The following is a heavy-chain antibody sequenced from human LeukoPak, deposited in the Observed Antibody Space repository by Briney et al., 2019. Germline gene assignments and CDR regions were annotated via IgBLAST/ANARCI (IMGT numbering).Heavy chain of an antibody. CDR2: INSDGSST. CDR3: TRDWTARSNAFDI. CDR1: GFTFSSHY. J-gene: IGHJ3*02. Sequence: GGSLRLSCAASGFTFSSHYMHWVRQAPGKGRLWVSRINSDGSSTNYADSVKGRFTISRDNAKNTLFLQMNSLRAEDTAVYYCTRDWTARSNAFDIWGQGTMVTVSS. D-gene: IGHD3/OR15-3a*01. V-gene: IGHV3-74*01.